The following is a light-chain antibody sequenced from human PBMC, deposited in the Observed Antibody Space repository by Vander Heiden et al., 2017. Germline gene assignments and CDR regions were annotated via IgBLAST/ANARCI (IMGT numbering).Light chain of an antibody. V-gene: IGKV1-27*01. CDR3: QKYNSAPPWT. Sequence: DIQMTQAPSSLSASVGDSVTITCRASQGISNYLAWYQQKPVKVPKLLIYAASTLQSGVPSRFSGSGSGTDFTLTISSLQPEDVATYYCQKYNSAPPWTFGQGTKVEIK. CDR1: QGISNY. CDR2: AAS. J-gene: IGKJ1*01.